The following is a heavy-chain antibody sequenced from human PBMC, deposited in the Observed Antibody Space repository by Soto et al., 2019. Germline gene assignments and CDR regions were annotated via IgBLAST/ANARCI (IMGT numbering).Heavy chain of an antibody. CDR2: INAGNGNT. J-gene: IGHJ5*02. D-gene: IGHD6-19*01. CDR3: ARDLSSGWVFDP. CDR1: GYTFTSYA. Sequence: ASVKVSCKASGYTFTSYAMHWVRQAPGQRLEWMGWINAGNGNTKYSQKFQGRVTITRDTSASTAYMELSSLRSEDTAVYYCARDLSSGWVFDPWGQGTLVTVSS. V-gene: IGHV1-3*01.